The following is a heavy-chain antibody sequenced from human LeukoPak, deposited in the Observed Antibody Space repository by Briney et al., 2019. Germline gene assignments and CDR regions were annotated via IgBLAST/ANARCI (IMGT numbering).Heavy chain of an antibody. D-gene: IGHD3-3*01. V-gene: IGHV1-46*01. CDR2: INPSGGST. CDR3: ARGAPYYDFWSGYSPEYYFDY. J-gene: IGHJ4*02. CDR1: GYTSTSYY. Sequence: ASVKVSCKASGYTSTSYYMHWVRQAPGQGLEWMGIINPSGGSTSYAQKFQGRVTMTRDTSTSTVYMELSSLRSEDTAVYYCARGAPYYDFWSGYSPEYYFDYWAREPWSPSPQ.